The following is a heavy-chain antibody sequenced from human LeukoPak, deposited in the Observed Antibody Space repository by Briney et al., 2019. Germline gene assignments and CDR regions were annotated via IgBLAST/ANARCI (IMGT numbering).Heavy chain of an antibody. D-gene: IGHD2-21*01. CDR1: GGSISSYY. CDR2: IYYSGST. J-gene: IGHJ6*02. V-gene: IGHV4-59*08. CDR3: ARLRGGEDFYYYYYGMDV. Sequence: SETLSLTCTVSGGSISSYYWSWIRQPPGKGLEWIGYIYYSGSTNYNPSLKSRVTISVDTSKNQFSLRLSSVTAADTAVYYCARLRGGEDFYYYYYGMDVWGQGTTVTVSS.